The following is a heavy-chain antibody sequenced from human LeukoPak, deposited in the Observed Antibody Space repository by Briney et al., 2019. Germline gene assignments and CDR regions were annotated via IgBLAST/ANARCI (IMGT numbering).Heavy chain of an antibody. CDR3: ARHAAVLLWFGELGYWDY. J-gene: IGHJ4*02. CDR1: GGSFSGYY. CDR2: INHSGST. Sequence: PSETLSLTCAVYGGSFSGYYWSWIRQPPGKGLEWIGEINHSGSTNYNPSLKSRVTISVDTSKNQFSLKLSSVTAADTAVYYCARHAAVLLWFGELGYWDYWGQGTLVTVSS. D-gene: IGHD3-10*01. V-gene: IGHV4-34*01.